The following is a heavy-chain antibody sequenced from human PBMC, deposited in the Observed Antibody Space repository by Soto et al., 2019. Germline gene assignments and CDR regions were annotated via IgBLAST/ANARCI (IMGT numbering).Heavy chain of an antibody. J-gene: IGHJ4*02. CDR2: IYYSGST. Sequence: SETLSLTCTVSGGSISSYYWSWIRQPPGKGLEWIGYIYYSGSTNYNPSLKSRVTISVDTSKNQFSLKLSSVTAADTAVYYCARGRDPVAGTESYYFDYWGQGTLVTVSS. D-gene: IGHD6-19*01. V-gene: IGHV4-59*01. CDR3: ARGRDPVAGTESYYFDY. CDR1: GGSISSYY.